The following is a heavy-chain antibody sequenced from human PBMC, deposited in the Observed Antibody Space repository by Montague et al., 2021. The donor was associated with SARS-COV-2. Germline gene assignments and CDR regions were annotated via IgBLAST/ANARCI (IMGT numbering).Heavy chain of an antibody. CDR3: ARQDIQLRFDL. V-gene: IGHV4-39*01. J-gene: IGHJ2*01. D-gene: IGHD1-1*01. Sequence: SETRSLTCTVSSASISNDIYYWGWIRQPPGKGPEWIGGSRYGGTSYYKPCLKSRVTISIDTSKNQCSLTMTAVTAADTAVYFCARQDIQLRFDLWGRGTLVTVSS. CDR2: SRYGGTS. CDR1: SASISNDIYY.